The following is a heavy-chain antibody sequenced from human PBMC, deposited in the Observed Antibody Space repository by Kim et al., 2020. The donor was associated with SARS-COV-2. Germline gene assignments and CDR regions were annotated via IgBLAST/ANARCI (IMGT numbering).Heavy chain of an antibody. Sequence: SETLSLTCAVYGGSFSGYYWSWIRQPPGKGLEWIGEINHSGSTNYNPSLKSRVTISVDTSKNQFSLKLSSVTAADTAVYYCARGKGVVPAAPTLDAFDIWGQGTMVTVSS. V-gene: IGHV4-34*01. CDR3: ARGKGVVPAAPTLDAFDI. J-gene: IGHJ3*02. D-gene: IGHD2-2*01. CDR2: INHSGST. CDR1: GGSFSGYY.